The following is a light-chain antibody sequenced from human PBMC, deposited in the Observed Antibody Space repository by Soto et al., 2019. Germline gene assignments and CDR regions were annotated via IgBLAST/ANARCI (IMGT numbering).Light chain of an antibody. J-gene: IGKJ1*01. CDR3: QQYRT. Sequence: EIVLTQSPGTLSLSPGERATLSCRASQSVSNSYLAWYQQKPGQAPRLLMYGASSRATGIPDRFSGSGSGTDFTRTISRLEPEDFAVYYCQQYRTFGQGTKVEIK. V-gene: IGKV3-20*01. CDR1: QSVSNSY. CDR2: GAS.